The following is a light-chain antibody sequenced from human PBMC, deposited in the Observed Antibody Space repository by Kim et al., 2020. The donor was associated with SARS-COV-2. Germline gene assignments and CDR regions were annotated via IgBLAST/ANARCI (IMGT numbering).Light chain of an antibody. CDR1: QDISNY. CDR2: AAS. CDR3: QKCDSAPWT. J-gene: IGKJ1*01. Sequence: GDRVTITCRASQDISNYLAWFQLKPGKAPKLLIYAASALQPGVPSRFSGSGAGTDFTLTVTSLQPEDVATYYCQKCDSAPWTFGEGTKVDIK. V-gene: IGKV1-27*01.